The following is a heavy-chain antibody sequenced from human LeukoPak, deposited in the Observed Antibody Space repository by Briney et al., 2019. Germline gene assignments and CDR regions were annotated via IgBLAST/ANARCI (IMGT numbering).Heavy chain of an antibody. CDR2: TRNKANSYTT. D-gene: IGHD2-15*01. Sequence: GGSLRLSCAASGFTFSDHYMDWVRQAPGKGLEWVGRTRNKANSYTTEYAASVKGRFTISRDDSKNSLYLQMNSLKTEDTAVYYCARYCSGGSCYDYGMDVRGQGTTVTVSS. CDR3: ARYCSGGSCYDYGMDV. J-gene: IGHJ6*02. CDR1: GFTFSDHY. V-gene: IGHV3-72*01.